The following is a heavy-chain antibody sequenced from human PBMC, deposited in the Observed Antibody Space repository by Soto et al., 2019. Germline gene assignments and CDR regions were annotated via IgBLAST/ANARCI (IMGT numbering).Heavy chain of an antibody. CDR3: ARLIGNSWLDS. V-gene: IGHV4-59*01. Sequence: SETLSLTCTVSGGSISTYYWSWIRQHPGKGLEWIGYVYYRGTTNYNPSLKSRVTISVETSKNQFSLKVTSVTAADTAVYYCARLIGNSWLDSWGQGTLVTVSS. J-gene: IGHJ5*01. D-gene: IGHD2-8*01. CDR2: VYYRGTT. CDR1: GGSISTYY.